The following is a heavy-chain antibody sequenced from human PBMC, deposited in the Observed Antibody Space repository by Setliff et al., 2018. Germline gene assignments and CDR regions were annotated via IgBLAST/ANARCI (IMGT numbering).Heavy chain of an antibody. V-gene: IGHV1-18*01. J-gene: IGHJ3*01. CDR3: VREYSGGGLM. CDR1: GYTFTSYG. D-gene: IGHD6-19*01. Sequence: SVKVSCKASGYTFTSYGFSWVRQAPGQGLEWMGWISAYNGNTNYRQKYQGRVTMTTDTSTNTVYMELRSLRSDDTAVYFCVREYSGGGLMWGQGTMVTVSS. CDR2: ISAYNGNT.